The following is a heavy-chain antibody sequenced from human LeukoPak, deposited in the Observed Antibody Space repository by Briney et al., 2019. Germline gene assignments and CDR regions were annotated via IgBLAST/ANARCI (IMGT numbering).Heavy chain of an antibody. CDR3: ARGSGNYYGRRYSFDY. V-gene: IGHV3-74*01. J-gene: IGHJ4*02. D-gene: IGHD3-10*01. CDR1: GFTFSSYW. Sequence: GGSLRLSCAASGFTFSSYWMHWVRQAPGKGLVWVSRINSDGSSTSYADSVKGRFTISRDNAKNSLYLQMNSLRAEDTAVYYCARGSGNYYGRRYSFDYWGQGTLVTVSS. CDR2: INSDGSST.